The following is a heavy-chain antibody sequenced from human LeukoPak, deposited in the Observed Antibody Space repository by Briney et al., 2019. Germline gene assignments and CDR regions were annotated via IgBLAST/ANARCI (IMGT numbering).Heavy chain of an antibody. CDR1: GFAFSSYA. D-gene: IGHD5-12*01. J-gene: IGHJ4*02. CDR3: AKPHLGGYDLFDY. Sequence: GGSLRLSCAASGFAFSSYAMSWVRQAPGKGLEWVSAISGSGGSTYYADSVKGRFTISRDNSKNTLYLQMSSLRAEDTAVYYCAKPHLGGYDLFDYWGQGTLVTVSS. CDR2: ISGSGGST. V-gene: IGHV3-23*01.